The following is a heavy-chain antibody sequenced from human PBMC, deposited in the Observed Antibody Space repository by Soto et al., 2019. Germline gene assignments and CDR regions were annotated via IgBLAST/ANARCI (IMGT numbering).Heavy chain of an antibody. CDR1: GGTFSSYA. CDR2: IIPIFGTA. Sequence: QVQLVQSGAEVKKPGSSVKVSCKASGGTFSSYAISWVRQAPGQGLEWMGGIIPIFGTANYAQKFQGRVTITADEPTRTAYRGWSSLRSGDTAGYYCAGRRSMAAAGTAGDFYYYYGMDVWAKGPRSPSP. CDR3: AGRRSMAAAGTAGDFYYYYGMDV. V-gene: IGHV1-69*01. D-gene: IGHD6-13*01. J-gene: IGHJ6*02.